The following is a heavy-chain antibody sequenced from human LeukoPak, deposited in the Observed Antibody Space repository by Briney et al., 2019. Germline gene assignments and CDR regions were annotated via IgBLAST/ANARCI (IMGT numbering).Heavy chain of an antibody. CDR2: ISSNGGST. CDR3: ARDESPTIVVVPAALFY. V-gene: IGHV3-64*01. D-gene: IGHD2-2*01. J-gene: IGHJ4*02. CDR1: GFTFSSYA. Sequence: PGGSLRLSCAASGFTFSSYAMHWVRQAPGEGLEYGSAISSNGGSTFYANSVKGRFTISRDNSKNTLYLQMCSLRAEDMAVYYCARDESPTIVVVPAALFYRGQGTLVTVSS.